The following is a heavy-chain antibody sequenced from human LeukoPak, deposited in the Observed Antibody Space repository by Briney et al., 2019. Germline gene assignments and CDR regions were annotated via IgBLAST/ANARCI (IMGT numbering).Heavy chain of an antibody. J-gene: IGHJ6*02. CDR3: ARVVRKDYDFWSGYSPVDYYYGMDV. CDR2: IYYSGST. D-gene: IGHD3-3*01. Sequence: SETLSLTCTGSGGSISSYYWSWVRQPPGKGLEWIGYIYYSGSTNYNPSLKSRVTISVDTSKNQFSLKLSSVTAADTAVYYCARVVRKDYDFWSGYSPVDYYYGMDVWGQGTTVTVSS. V-gene: IGHV4-59*12. CDR1: GGSISSYY.